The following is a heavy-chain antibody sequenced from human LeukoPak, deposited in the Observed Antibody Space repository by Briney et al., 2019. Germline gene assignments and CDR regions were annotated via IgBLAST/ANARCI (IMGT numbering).Heavy chain of an antibody. CDR2: ISYDGSNK. Sequence: PGGSLRLSCAASGFTFSSYAMHWVRQAPGKGLEWVAVISYDGSNKYYADSVKGRFTISRDNSKNTLYLQMNSLRAEDTAVYYCARYTRGYSGSPPDYWGQGILVTVSS. J-gene: IGHJ4*02. D-gene: IGHD5-12*01. CDR3: ARYTRGYSGSPPDY. V-gene: IGHV3-30*04. CDR1: GFTFSSYA.